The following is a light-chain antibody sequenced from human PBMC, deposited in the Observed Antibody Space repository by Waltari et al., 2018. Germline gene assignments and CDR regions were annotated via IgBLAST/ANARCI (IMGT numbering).Light chain of an antibody. Sequence: EFVLTQSPATLSLSPGERATLSCRASQSVSSYLAWYQQKPGQAPRLLIYDASNRATGIPARFSGSGSGTDFTLTISSLEPEDFAVYYCQQRSNWLTWTFGQGTKVEIK. CDR1: QSVSSY. CDR2: DAS. V-gene: IGKV3-11*01. CDR3: QQRSNWLTWT. J-gene: IGKJ1*01.